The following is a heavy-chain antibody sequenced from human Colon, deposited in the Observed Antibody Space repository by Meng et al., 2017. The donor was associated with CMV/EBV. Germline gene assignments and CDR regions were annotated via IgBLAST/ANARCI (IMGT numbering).Heavy chain of an antibody. V-gene: IGHV1-69*06. J-gene: IGHJ4*02. CDR1: GGTFNNYA. CDR2: IISVDGTT. Sequence: SVKVSCKASGGTFNNYAMSWVRQAPGQGLERMGGIISVDGTTKYAEKFRDRVTITADKSTTTAYLEMSSLRSDDTALYYCATPVKYYAAWGGYPPFDFWGQGTLVTVSS. CDR3: ATPVKYYAAWGGYPPFDF. D-gene: IGHD3-3*01.